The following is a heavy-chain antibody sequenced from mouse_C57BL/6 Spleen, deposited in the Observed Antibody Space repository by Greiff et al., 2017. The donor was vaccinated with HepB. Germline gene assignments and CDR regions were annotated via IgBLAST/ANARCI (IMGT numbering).Heavy chain of an antibody. CDR1: GFTFSDYY. V-gene: IGHV5-12*01. J-gene: IGHJ1*03. D-gene: IGHD2-13*01. CDR3: ARHRGEGGFDV. CDR2: ISNGGGST. Sequence: EVQLVESGGGLVQPGGSLKLSCAASGFTFSDYYMYWVRQTPEKRLEWVAYISNGGGSTYYPDTVKGRFTISRDNAKNTLYLQMSRLKSEDTAMYYCARHRGEGGFDVWGTRTTVTVSS.